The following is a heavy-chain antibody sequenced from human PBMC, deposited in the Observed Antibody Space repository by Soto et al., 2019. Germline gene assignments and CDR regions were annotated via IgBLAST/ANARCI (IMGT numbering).Heavy chain of an antibody. CDR3: ARARLAAAGDYFDY. J-gene: IGHJ4*02. CDR2: IIPIFGTA. D-gene: IGHD6-13*01. V-gene: IGHV1-69*06. Sequence: SVKVSCKASGGTFSSYAISWVRQAPGQGLEWMGGIIPIFGTANYAQKFQGRVTITADKSTSTAYMELSSLRSEDTAVYHCARARLAAAGDYFDYWGQGTLVTVSS. CDR1: GGTFSSYA.